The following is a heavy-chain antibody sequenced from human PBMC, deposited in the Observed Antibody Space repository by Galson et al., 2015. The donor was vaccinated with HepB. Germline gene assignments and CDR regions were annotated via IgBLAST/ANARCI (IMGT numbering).Heavy chain of an antibody. CDR1: GGSISSYY. Sequence: LSLTCTVSGGSISSYYWSWIRQPPGKGLEWIGYIYYRGSTNYNPSLKSRVTISVDTSKNQFSLKLSSVTAADTAVYYCARGRATVTTRRWYFDLWGRGTLVTVSS. V-gene: IGHV4-59*01. D-gene: IGHD4-17*01. CDR2: IYYRGST. CDR3: ARGRATVTTRRWYFDL. J-gene: IGHJ2*01.